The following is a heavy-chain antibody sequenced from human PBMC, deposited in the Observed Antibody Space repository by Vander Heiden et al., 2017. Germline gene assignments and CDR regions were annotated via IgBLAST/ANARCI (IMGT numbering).Heavy chain of an antibody. CDR2: MSPNSGNT. CDR3: VRGPWDY. J-gene: IGHJ4*02. Sequence: QVQLVQSGAEVKKPGASVKVSCKASGYTFDTYDIHWVRQATGQGLEWMGWMSPNSGNTGYVQKFQGRITMTRDTSISTAYMELTSLRSEDTAVYYCVRGPWDYWGQGTLVTVSS. CDR1: GYTFDTYD. V-gene: IGHV1-8*01.